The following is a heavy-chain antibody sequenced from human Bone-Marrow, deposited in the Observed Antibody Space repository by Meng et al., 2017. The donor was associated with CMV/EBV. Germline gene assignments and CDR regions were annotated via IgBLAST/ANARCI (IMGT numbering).Heavy chain of an antibody. V-gene: IGHV3-11*04. D-gene: IGHD1-14*01. CDR3: ARDRQRITRKVYYYYGMDV. CDR2: ISSSGSTI. CDR1: GFTFSDYY. Sequence: GGSLRLSCAASGFTFSDYYMSWIRQAPGKGLEWVSYISSSGSTIYYADSVKGRFTISRDNSKNTLYLQMNSLRAEDTAVYYCARDRQRITRKVYYYYGMDVWGQGPTVTGSS. J-gene: IGHJ6*02.